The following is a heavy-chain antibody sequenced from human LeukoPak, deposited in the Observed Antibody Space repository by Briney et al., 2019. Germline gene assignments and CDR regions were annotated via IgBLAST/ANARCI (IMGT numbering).Heavy chain of an antibody. V-gene: IGHV3-7*03. J-gene: IGHJ6*02. CDR1: GFTFSSYW. Sequence: GGSLRLSCAASGFTFSSYWMNWARQAPGKGLEWVASINHNGNVNYYVDSVKGRFTISRDNAKNSLYLQMSNLGAEDTAVYFCARGGGLDVWGQGTTVTVSS. CDR2: INHNGNVN. CDR3: ARGGGLDV. D-gene: IGHD3-16*01.